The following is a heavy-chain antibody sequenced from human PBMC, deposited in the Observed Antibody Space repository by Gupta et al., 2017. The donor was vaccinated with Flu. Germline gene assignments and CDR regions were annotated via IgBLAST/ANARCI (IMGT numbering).Heavy chain of an antibody. Sequence: EVQLVESGGGLVQPGGSLRLPCAAPGFIFSGHWMHWVRQAPGKGLGWVARINSDGSSTSYADSVKGRFTISRDNAKNTLYLQMNSLRPEDTAVFYCARGPLRRTGRYNGYDLLDSWGQGTLVTVSS. J-gene: IGHJ4*02. D-gene: IGHD5-12*01. CDR1: GFIFSGHW. CDR2: INSDGSST. V-gene: IGHV3-74*01. CDR3: ARGPLRRTGRYNGYDLLDS.